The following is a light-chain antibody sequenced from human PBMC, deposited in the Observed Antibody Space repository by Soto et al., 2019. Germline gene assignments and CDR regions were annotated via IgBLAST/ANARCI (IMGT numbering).Light chain of an antibody. CDR3: QQRSNWPIT. Sequence: EIVMTQSPATLSVSPGERATLSCRASQGVSSNLAWYQLKPGQAPRLLIHGASTRAAGIPAKFSGSGSGTDFTLTISSLEPEDFAVYYCQQRSNWPITFGQGTRLEIK. CDR1: QGVSSN. J-gene: IGKJ5*01. CDR2: GAS. V-gene: IGKV3-15*01.